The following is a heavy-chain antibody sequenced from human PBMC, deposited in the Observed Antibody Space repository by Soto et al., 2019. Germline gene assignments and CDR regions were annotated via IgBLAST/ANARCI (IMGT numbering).Heavy chain of an antibody. J-gene: IGHJ5*02. CDR3: SRDLGS. Sequence: EVQLVESGGGLVQPGGSLRLSCAASGFTFSDHHMDWVRQAPGKGLEWVGRTRNKANSYTTEYAASVKGRLTISRDDSKNSLYLQMNSLKTEDTAVYYCSRDLGSWGQGTLVTVSS. V-gene: IGHV3-72*01. CDR1: GFTFSDHH. CDR2: TRNKANSYTT.